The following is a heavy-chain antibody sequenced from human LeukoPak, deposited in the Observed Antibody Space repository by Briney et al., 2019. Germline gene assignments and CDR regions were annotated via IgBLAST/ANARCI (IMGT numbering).Heavy chain of an antibody. CDR1: GGSFSDYP. CDR3: ARGAPGY. CDR2: IKHGGGT. J-gene: IGHJ4*02. Sequence: SETLSLTCAIYGGSFSDYPWTWIRQPRGKGLEWIGQIKHGGGTKYNPSLNSRVTMSLDTSKNQFSLKMTSVTAADTATYYCARGAPGYWGQGTLVTVSS. V-gene: IGHV4-34*01.